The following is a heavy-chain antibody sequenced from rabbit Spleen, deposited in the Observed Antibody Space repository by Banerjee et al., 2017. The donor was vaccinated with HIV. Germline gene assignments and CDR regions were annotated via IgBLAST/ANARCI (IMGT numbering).Heavy chain of an antibody. Sequence: QEQLVESGGGLVKPGASLTLTCTASGFSFSSRYYMCWVRQAPGKGLECIACIYAGSSGSTWYASWAKGRFTISKTSSTTVTLHMTSLTAADTATYFCARETSGGWGVLLYYFNLWGQGTLVTVS. V-gene: IGHV1S45*01. J-gene: IGHJ4*01. CDR3: ARETSGGWGVLLYYFNL. CDR2: IYAGSSGST. CDR1: GFSFSSRYY. D-gene: IGHD4-1*01.